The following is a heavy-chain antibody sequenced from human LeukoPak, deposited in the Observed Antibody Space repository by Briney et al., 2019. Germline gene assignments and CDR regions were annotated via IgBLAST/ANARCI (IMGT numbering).Heavy chain of an antibody. J-gene: IGHJ4*02. CDR3: GRDWGGEVPPTEY. D-gene: IGHD2-2*01. CDR2: ISSDGNKI. Sequence: GGSVRLSCVASGFTFSIYGMQWVRQAPGKGLEWVAFISSDGNKIYYEDSVKGRFTIYRDNSKNTLFLQMSSLRPEDTAVYYCGRDWGGEVPPTEYWGQGTLVTVSS. V-gene: IGHV3-30*03. CDR1: GFTFSIYG.